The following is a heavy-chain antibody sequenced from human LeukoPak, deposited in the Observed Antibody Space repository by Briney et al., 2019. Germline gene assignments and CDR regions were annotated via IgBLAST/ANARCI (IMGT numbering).Heavy chain of an antibody. CDR3: ARASVDIVATRTFDY. CDR1: GYTFTGYY. V-gene: IGHV1-2*04. D-gene: IGHD5-12*01. CDR2: INPNSGGT. Sequence: GASVKVSCKASGYTFTGYYMHRVRQAPGQGLEWMGWINPNSGGTNYAQKFQGWVTMTRDTSISTAYMELSRLRSDDTAVYYCARASVDIVATRTFDYWGQGTLVTVSS. J-gene: IGHJ4*02.